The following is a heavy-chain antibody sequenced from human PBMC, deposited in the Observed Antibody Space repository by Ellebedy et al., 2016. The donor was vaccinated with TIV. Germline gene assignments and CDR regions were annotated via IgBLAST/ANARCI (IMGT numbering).Heavy chain of an antibody. Sequence: GESLKISCAASGFTFSSHWLHWVRQAPGKGLVWVSRINSDGSRTNYADSVKGRITISRDNSKNTLYLQMNSLRAEDTAVYYCAREAWDGDYYVDYWGQGTLVTVST. CDR2: INSDGSRT. J-gene: IGHJ4*02. V-gene: IGHV3-74*01. CDR1: GFTFSSHW. D-gene: IGHD4-17*01. CDR3: AREAWDGDYYVDY.